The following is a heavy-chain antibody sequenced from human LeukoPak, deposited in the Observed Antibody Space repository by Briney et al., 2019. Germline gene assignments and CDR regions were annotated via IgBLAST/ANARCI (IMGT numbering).Heavy chain of an antibody. J-gene: IGHJ4*02. CDR1: GYTFTGYY. CDR3: ARDQDGLSMIVVM. CDR2: INPNSGGT. D-gene: IGHD3-22*01. Sequence: GASVKVSCKASGYTFTGYYMHWVRQAPGQGLKWMGWINPNSGGTKYAQKFQGRVTMTRDTSISTAYMELSRLRPDDTAVYYCARDQDGLSMIVVMWGQGTLVTVSS. V-gene: IGHV1-2*02.